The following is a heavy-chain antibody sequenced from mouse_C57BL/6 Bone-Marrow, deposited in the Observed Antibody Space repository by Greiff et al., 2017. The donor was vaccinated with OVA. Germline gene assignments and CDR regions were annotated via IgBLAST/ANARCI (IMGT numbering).Heavy chain of an antibody. Sequence: VKLVESGPGLVAPSQSLSITCTVSGFSLTSYAICWVRQPPGKGLEWLGVLCTGGGTNSTSALQSRLSISKDKSKSQGCLKRNSLQTDDTDRYNCARNRYYGSIHCAMDYWGQGTSVTVSA. V-gene: IGHV2-9-1*01. J-gene: IGHJ4*01. CDR3: ARNRYYGSIHCAMDY. CDR1: GFSLTSYA. D-gene: IGHD1-1*01. CDR2: LCTGGGT.